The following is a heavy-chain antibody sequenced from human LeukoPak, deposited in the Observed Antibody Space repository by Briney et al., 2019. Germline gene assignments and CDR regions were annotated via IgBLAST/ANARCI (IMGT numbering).Heavy chain of an antibody. CDR2: INPNSGGT. J-gene: IGHJ4*02. CDR1: GYTFTGYY. D-gene: IGHD5-24*01. V-gene: IGHV1-2*02. CDR3: ASHRRRDGYNLDY. Sequence: EASVKVSCKASGYTFTGYYMHWVRQAPGQGLEWMGWINPNSGGTNYAQKFQGRVTMTRDTSISTAYMALSRLRSDDTAVYYCASHRRRDGYNLDYWGQGTLVTVSS.